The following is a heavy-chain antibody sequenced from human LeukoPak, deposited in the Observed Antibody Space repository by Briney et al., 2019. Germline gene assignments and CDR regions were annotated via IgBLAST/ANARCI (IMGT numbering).Heavy chain of an antibody. CDR2: IKQDGSEK. CDR3: ARDYPMIRGAYYYYYMDV. D-gene: IGHD3-10*01. J-gene: IGHJ6*03. Sequence: AGGSLRLSCAASGFTFSSYWMSWVRQAPGKGLEWVANIKQDGSEKYYVDSVKGRFTISRDNAKNSLYLQMNSLRAEDTAVYYCARDYPMIRGAYYYYYMDVWGKGTTVTISS. V-gene: IGHV3-7*01. CDR1: GFTFSSYW.